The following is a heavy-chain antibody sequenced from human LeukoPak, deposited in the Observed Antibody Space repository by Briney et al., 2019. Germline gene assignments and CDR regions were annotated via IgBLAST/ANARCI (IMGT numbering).Heavy chain of an antibody. CDR3: ARDLSGTLFGVVIPPGY. J-gene: IGHJ4*02. D-gene: IGHD3-3*01. CDR2: INPSGGST. Sequence: ASVKVSCKASGYTFTGYYMHWVRQAPGQGLEWMGIINPSGGSTSYAQKFQGRVTMTRDTSTSTVYMELSSLRSEDTAVYYCARDLSGTLFGVVIPPGYWGQGTLVTVSS. V-gene: IGHV1-46*01. CDR1: GYTFTGYY.